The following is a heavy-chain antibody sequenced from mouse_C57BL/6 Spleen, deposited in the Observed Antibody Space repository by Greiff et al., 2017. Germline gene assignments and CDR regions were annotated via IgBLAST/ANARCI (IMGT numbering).Heavy chain of an antibody. CDR1: GFSFNTYA. V-gene: IGHV10-1*01. J-gene: IGHJ3*01. Sequence: EVKLMESGGGLVQPKGSLKLSCAASGFSFNTYAMNWVRQAPGKGLEWVARIRSKSNNYATYYADSVKDRFTISRDDSESMLYLQMNNLKTEDTAMYYCAYGSLAYWGQGTLVTVSA. CDR3: AYGSLAY. CDR2: IRSKSNNYAT. D-gene: IGHD1-1*01.